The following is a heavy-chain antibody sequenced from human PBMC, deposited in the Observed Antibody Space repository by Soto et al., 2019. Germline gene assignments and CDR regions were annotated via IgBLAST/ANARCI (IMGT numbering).Heavy chain of an antibody. D-gene: IGHD5-18*01. CDR2: ISYDGSNK. Sequence: SLRLSCAASGFTFSSYAMHWVRQAPGKGLDWVAVISYDGSNKYYADSVKGRFTISRDNSKNTLYLQMNSLRAEDTAVYYCARDLGGYSYGYEYLGGYWGQGTLVNVSS. CDR1: GFTFSSYA. V-gene: IGHV3-30-3*01. CDR3: ARDLGGYSYGYEYLGGY. J-gene: IGHJ4*02.